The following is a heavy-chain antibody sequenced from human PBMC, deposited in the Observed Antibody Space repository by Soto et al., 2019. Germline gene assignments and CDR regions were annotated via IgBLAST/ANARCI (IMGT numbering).Heavy chain of an antibody. V-gene: IGHV4-30-2*06. J-gene: IGHJ5*02. Sequence: PSETLSLTCAVSGVSVSSGGYSWTWIRQSPGKGLEWIGYIFHSGSTYYNPSLESRVTMSLDRSKNQVSLKLSSLTAADTAVYYCASGRDWFDPWGQGTLVTVSS. CDR2: IFHSGST. CDR1: GVSVSSGGYS. CDR3: ASGRDWFDP.